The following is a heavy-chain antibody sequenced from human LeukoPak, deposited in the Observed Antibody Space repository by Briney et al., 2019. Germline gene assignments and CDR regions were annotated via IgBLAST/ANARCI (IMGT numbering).Heavy chain of an antibody. CDR2: IYTSGST. CDR3: ARGRTILDYYDSSGYYYDY. J-gene: IGHJ4*02. CDR1: GGSISSYY. V-gene: IGHV4-4*07. D-gene: IGHD3-22*01. Sequence: SETLSLTRTVSGGSISSYYWSWIRQPAGKGLEWIGRIYTSGSTNYNPSLKSRVTMSVDTSKNQFSLKLSSVTAADTAVYYCARGRTILDYYDSSGYYYDYWGQGTLVTVSS.